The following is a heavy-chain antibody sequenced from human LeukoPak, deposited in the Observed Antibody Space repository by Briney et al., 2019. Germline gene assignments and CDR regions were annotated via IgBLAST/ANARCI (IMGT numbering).Heavy chain of an antibody. Sequence: GGSLRLSCAASGFTFSTYGMYWVRQAPGKGLEWVAVISYDGSNKYYADSVKGRFTISRDNSKNTLFLQMNSLRAEDTALYYCAKLLITRVVIPPALDSWGQGTLVTVSS. J-gene: IGHJ4*02. CDR1: GFTFSTYG. CDR3: AKLLITRVVIPPALDS. CDR2: ISYDGSNK. D-gene: IGHD2/OR15-2a*01. V-gene: IGHV3-30*18.